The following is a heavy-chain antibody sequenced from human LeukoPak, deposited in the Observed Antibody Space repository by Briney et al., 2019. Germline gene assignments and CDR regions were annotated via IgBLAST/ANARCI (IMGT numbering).Heavy chain of an antibody. Sequence: PSETLSLTCAVSGASIASHSWWSWVRQPPGKGLEWIGEVYHSGGANYRPSLKSRVTISVDTSRNHFSLKLTSVTAADTAVYFCAYNRNFALDNWGQGTLVTVSS. CDR3: AYNRNFALDN. V-gene: IGHV4/OR15-8*01. CDR2: VYHSGGA. J-gene: IGHJ4*01. D-gene: IGHD1-14*01. CDR1: GASIASHSW.